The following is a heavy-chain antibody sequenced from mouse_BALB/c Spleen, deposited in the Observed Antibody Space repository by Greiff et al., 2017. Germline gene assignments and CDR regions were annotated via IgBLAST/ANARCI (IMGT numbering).Heavy chain of an antibody. Sequence: VQLQQSGPELVKPGASVRISCKASGYTFTSYYIHWVKQRPGQGLEWIGWIYPGNVNTKYNEKFKGKATLTADKSSSTAYMQLSSLTSEDSAVYFCASRYYDAMDYWGQGTSVTVSS. D-gene: IGHD2-12*01. V-gene: IGHV1S56*01. CDR2: IYPGNVNT. CDR3: ASRYYDAMDY. CDR1: GYTFTSYY. J-gene: IGHJ4*01.